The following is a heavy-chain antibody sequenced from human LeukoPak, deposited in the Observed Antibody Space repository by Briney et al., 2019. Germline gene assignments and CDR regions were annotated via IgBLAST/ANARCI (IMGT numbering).Heavy chain of an antibody. CDR1: GFTFSSYA. J-gene: IGHJ6*03. V-gene: IGHV3-30*02. Sequence: GGSLRLSCAASGFTFSSYAMHWVRQAPGKGLEWVAFIRYDGSNKYYADSVKGRFTISRDNSKNTLYLQMNSLRAEDTAVYYCAKVFDDYYDSSGYYYVYYYYYMDVWGKGTTVTISS. D-gene: IGHD3-22*01. CDR2: IRYDGSNK. CDR3: AKVFDDYYDSSGYYYVYYYYYMDV.